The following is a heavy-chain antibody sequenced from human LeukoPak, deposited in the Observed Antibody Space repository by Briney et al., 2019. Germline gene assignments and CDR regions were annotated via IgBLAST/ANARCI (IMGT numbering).Heavy chain of an antibody. CDR1: GFTFSNYG. CDR3: AKDGQYDSSAN. V-gene: IGHV3-23*01. CDR2: ISGGGDNT. Sequence: GGSLRLSCAASGFTFSNYGMNWVRQAPGKGLEWVSTISGGGDNTYYADSVKGRFTISRDNSKNTLFLQMSSLRAEDTAVYYCAKDGQYDSSANWGQGTLVTVSS. J-gene: IGHJ4*02. D-gene: IGHD3-22*01.